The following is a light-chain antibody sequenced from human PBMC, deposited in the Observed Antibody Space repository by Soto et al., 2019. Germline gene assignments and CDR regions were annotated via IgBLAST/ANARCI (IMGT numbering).Light chain of an antibody. V-gene: IGLV2-18*02. Sequence: QSALTQPPSVSGSPGQSVTISCAGSSSVVGNYNRVSWYQQSPGTAPQLMIYEVTNRPSGVPDRFSGSKSGNTASLTISGLQAEDEADYYCSSYTTSDTFVFGTGTKLTVL. J-gene: IGLJ1*01. CDR1: SSVVGNYNR. CDR3: SSYTTSDTFV. CDR2: EVT.